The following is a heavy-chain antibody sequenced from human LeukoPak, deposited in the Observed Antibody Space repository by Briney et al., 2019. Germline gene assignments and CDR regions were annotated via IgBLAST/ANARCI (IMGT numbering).Heavy chain of an antibody. D-gene: IGHD2-15*01. V-gene: IGHV3-43*01. CDR2: ISWDGGRT. CDR1: GFTFDDYT. CDR3: AKDAYCSGGSCYAHYYSYYMDV. Sequence: GGSLRLSCAASGFTFDDYTMHWVRQAPGKGLEWVSLISWDGGRTYYADSVKGRFTISRDNSKNSLYLQMNSLRTEDTALYYCAKDAYCSGGSCYAHYYSYYMDVWGKGTTVTVSS. J-gene: IGHJ6*03.